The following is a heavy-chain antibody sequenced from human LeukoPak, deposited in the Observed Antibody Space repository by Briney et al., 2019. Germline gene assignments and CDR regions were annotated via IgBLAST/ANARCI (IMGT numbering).Heavy chain of an antibody. Sequence: AASVTVSCTASGYTFTSYGISWVRQAPGQGLEWMGWISAYNGNTNYAQKLQGRVTMTTDTSTSTAYMELRSLRSDDTAVYYCARDIGNYYYYGMDVWGRGTTVTVSS. J-gene: IGHJ6*02. CDR2: ISAYNGNT. CDR3: ARDIGNYYYYGMDV. CDR1: GYTFTSYG. D-gene: IGHD3-10*01. V-gene: IGHV1-18*01.